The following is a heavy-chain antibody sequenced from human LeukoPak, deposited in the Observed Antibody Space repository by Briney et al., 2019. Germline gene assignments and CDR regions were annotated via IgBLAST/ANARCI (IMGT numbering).Heavy chain of an antibody. CDR1: GFIFGDYA. J-gene: IGHJ4*02. CDR3: TSQLQLLTFFDY. D-gene: IGHD6-13*01. V-gene: IGHV3-49*04. CDR2: IRSKAYGGTI. Sequence: GGSLRLSCTASGFIFGDYAMTWVRQAPGKGLEWVGFIRSKAYGGTIEYAASVKGRFIISRDDSKSIAYLQMNSLKTEDTAVYYCTSQLQLLTFFDYWGQGTLVTVSS.